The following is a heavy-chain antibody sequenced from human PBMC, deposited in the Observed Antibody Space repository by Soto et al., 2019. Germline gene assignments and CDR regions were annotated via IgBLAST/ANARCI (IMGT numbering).Heavy chain of an antibody. D-gene: IGHD6-19*01. CDR2: ISSSSSYI. Sequence: TGGSLRLSCAASGLTFSSYSMNWVRQAPGKGLEWVSSISSSSSYIYYADSVKGRFTISRDNAKNSLYLQMNSLRAEDTAVYYCARLYSSGWSPPLWGQGTLVTVSS. CDR1: GLTFSSYS. J-gene: IGHJ4*02. CDR3: ARLYSSGWSPPL. V-gene: IGHV3-21*01.